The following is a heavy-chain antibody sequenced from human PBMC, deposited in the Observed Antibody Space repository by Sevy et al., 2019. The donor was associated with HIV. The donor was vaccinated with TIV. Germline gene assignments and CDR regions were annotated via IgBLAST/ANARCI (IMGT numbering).Heavy chain of an antibody. CDR3: ARDYYGSGSYYEFVY. CDR1: GFSISSDYY. V-gene: IGHV4-38-2*02. D-gene: IGHD3-10*01. CDR2: IYDGEST. J-gene: IGHJ4*02. Sequence: HSETLSLTCTVSGFSISSDYYWGWIRQPPGKGLEWIGSIYDGESTYYNPSLKSRVTISIDTSKNQFSLKLSSVTAADTAVYYCARDYYGSGSYYEFVYWGQGTLVTVSS.